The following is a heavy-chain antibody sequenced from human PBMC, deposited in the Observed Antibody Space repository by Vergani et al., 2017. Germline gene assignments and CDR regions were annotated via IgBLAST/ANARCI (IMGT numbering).Heavy chain of an antibody. J-gene: IGHJ6*03. D-gene: IGHD5-12*01. V-gene: IGHV1-2*04. CDR1: GYSFTSYY. CDR3: ARGKYDYFRPTYYYYYMDV. CDR2: INPNSGCT. Sequence: VQLVQSGAEVKKPGESLKISCKGSGYSFTSYYMHWVRQAPGQGLEWMGWINPNSGCTNYAQTFQGWVTMTRDTSSSTAYMELSRLRADDTAVYYCARGKYDYFRPTYYYYYMDVWGKGTTVTVSS.